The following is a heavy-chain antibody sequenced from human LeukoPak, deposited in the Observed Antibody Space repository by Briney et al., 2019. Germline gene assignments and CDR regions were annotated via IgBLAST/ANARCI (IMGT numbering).Heavy chain of an antibody. D-gene: IGHD6-19*01. J-gene: IGHJ6*03. CDR3: ARVVSVAWSERRPGYYYMDV. V-gene: IGHV3-21*01. Sequence: GGSLRLSCAASGFTFSSYGMSWVRQAPGKGLEWVSYISSSSSYTYYADSVKGRFTISRDNAKNSLYLQMNSLRAEDTAVYYCARVVSVAWSERRPGYYYMDVWGKGTTVTVSS. CDR1: GFTFSSYG. CDR2: ISSSSSYT.